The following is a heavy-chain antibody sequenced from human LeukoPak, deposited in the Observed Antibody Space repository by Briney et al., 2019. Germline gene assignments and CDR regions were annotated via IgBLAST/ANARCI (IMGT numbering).Heavy chain of an antibody. CDR3: GRTRGSALSTGSYY. V-gene: IGHV4-39*01. D-gene: IGHD2-15*01. CDR1: GGSISSSGYY. J-gene: IGHJ4*02. CDR2: MYYSGGT. Sequence: SETLSLTCTVPGGSISSSGYYWGWIRQPPGKGLECIGSMYYSGGTYYNPSLKSRATISVDTSKNQFSLKLSSVTAADTAVYYCGRTRGSALSTGSYYWGQGTLVTVSS.